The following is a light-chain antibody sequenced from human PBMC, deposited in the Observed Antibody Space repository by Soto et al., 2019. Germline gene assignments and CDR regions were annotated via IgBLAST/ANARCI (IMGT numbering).Light chain of an antibody. CDR2: DAS. J-gene: IGKJ4*01. V-gene: IGKV1-5*01. Sequence: DVQMTQSPSSLSASVGDRFTVTCRASQSINNWLAWYQQKPGKAPKFLIYDASTLETGVPSRFSGSASGTEFTLTISGLQPEDVASYYCQQYDTYPLTFGGGTKVDI. CDR3: QQYDTYPLT. CDR1: QSINNW.